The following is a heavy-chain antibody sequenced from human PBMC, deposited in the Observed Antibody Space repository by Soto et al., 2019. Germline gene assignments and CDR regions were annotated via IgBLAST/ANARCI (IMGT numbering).Heavy chain of an antibody. J-gene: IGHJ6*01. CDR3: ARPPPTVTQYYYYYGMDV. D-gene: IGHD4-17*01. V-gene: IGHV3-23*01. CDR1: GFTFSSYA. Sequence: PGGSLRLSCAASGFTFSSYAMSWVRQAPGKGLEWVSAISGSGGSTYYADSVKGRFTISRDNSKNTLYLQMNSLRAEDTAVYYCARPPPTVTQYYYYYGMDVWGQATTVTVSS. CDR2: ISGSGGST.